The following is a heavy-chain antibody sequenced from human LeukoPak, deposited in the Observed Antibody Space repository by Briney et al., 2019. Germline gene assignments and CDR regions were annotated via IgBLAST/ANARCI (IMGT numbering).Heavy chain of an antibody. CDR3: ARDSTSHGARYYMDV. CDR2: IHTSGST. CDR1: GGSISSYY. Sequence: PSETLSLTCTVSGGSISSYYWSRIRQPAAKGLEWIGRIHTSGSTNYNPSLKSRVTMSVDTSKNQFPLKLSSVTAADTAVYYCARDSTSHGARYYMDVWGKGTTVTISS. V-gene: IGHV4-4*07. J-gene: IGHJ6*03. D-gene: IGHD2-2*01.